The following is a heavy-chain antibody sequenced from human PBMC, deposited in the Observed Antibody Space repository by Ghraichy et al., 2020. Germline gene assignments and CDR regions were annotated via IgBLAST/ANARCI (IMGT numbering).Heavy chain of an antibody. J-gene: IGHJ3*02. Sequence: SETLSLTCTVSGGSISSYYWSWIRQPPGKGLEWIGYIYYSGSTNYNPSLKSRVTISVDTSKNQFSLKLSSVTAADTAVYYCARVTVAGTRPVAFDIWGQGTMVTVSS. CDR1: GGSISSYY. CDR3: ARVTVAGTRPVAFDI. CDR2: IYYSGST. V-gene: IGHV4-59*01. D-gene: IGHD6-19*01.